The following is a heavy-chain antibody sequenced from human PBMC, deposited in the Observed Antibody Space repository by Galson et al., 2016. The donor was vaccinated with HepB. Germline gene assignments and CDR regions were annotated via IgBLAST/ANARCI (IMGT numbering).Heavy chain of an antibody. J-gene: IGHJ4*02. V-gene: IGHV3-23*01. D-gene: IGHD6-19*01. CDR2: IDYSGGAT. CDR1: GFTFTNYA. Sequence: SLRLSCAASGFTFTNYAMSWVRQAPGKGLEWVSNIDYSGGATYYADSVKGRFTISRDNSKNTLYLQMNSLKTEDTAVYYCVRGRIAVAGTGGYYFDHWGQGTLVPVSS. CDR3: VRGRIAVAGTGGYYFDH.